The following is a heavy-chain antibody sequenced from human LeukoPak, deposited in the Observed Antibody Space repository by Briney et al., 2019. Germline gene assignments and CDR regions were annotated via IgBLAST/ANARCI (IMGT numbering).Heavy chain of an antibody. J-gene: IGHJ6*04. CDR2: IYYSGST. Sequence: SETVSLTCIVSGGSIRNYYWNWIRQHPGKGLEWIGYIYYSGSTNYSPSLKSRVSISVDTSKNQFSLKLTSVTAADTAVYYCARGQRGFGVQYGMDVWGKGTTVTVSS. V-gene: IGHV4-59*01. CDR1: GGSIRNYY. CDR3: ARGQRGFGVQYGMDV. D-gene: IGHD3-10*01.